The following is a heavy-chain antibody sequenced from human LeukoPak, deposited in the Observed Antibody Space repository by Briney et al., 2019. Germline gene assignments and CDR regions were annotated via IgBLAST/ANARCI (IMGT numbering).Heavy chain of an antibody. D-gene: IGHD3-3*01. V-gene: IGHV4-59*01. J-gene: IGHJ4*02. CDR1: GDSISSFY. CDR3: ARAGFWSGYYTDD. Sequence: SETLSLTCTVSGDSISSFYWSWIRQPPGKGLEWIGYIYSSGSTNYNPSLKSRVTISVDTSKNQFSLKLSSVTAADTAVYYCARAGFWSGYYTDDRGQGTLVTVSS. CDR2: IYSSGST.